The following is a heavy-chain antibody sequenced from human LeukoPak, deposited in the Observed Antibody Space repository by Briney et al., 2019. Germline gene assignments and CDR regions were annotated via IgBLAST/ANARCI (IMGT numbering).Heavy chain of an antibody. CDR1: GGSFSGYY. D-gene: IGHD3-10*01. CDR2: INHSGST. CDR3: ARRNDYYGSGSYYIPPFNWFDP. Sequence: SETLSLTCAVYGGSFSGYYWSWIRQPPGKGLEWIGEINHSGSTNYNPSLKSRVTISVDTSKNQFSLKLSSVTAADTAVYYCARRNDYYGSGSYYIPPFNWFDPWGQGTLVTVSS. J-gene: IGHJ5*02. V-gene: IGHV4-34*01.